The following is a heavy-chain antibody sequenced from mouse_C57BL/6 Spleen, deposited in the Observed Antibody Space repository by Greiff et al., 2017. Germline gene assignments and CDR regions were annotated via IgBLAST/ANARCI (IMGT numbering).Heavy chain of an antibody. CDR2: INPYNGDT. CDR3: ARWSGNYAMDY. J-gene: IGHJ4*01. D-gene: IGHD1-3*01. V-gene: IGHV1-20*01. Sequence: EVKLQESGPELVKPGDSVKISCKASGYSFTGYFMNWVMQSHGKSLEWIGRINPYNGDTFYNQKFKGKATLTVDKSSSTSHMELRSLTSGASAVYYCARWSGNYAMDYWGQGTSVTVSA. CDR1: GYSFTGYF.